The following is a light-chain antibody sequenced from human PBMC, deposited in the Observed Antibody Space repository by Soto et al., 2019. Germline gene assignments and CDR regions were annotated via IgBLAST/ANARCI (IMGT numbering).Light chain of an antibody. CDR2: EVS. V-gene: IGLV2-8*01. Sequence: QSALTQPPSASGSPGQSVTISCTGSSSDVGGYNYVSWYQQHPGKAPKLMIYEVSKRPSGVPDRLSGSKSGNTASLTVSGLQAEDEADYSCCSYGGSNTVVFGGGTQLTVL. CDR3: CSYGGSNTVV. J-gene: IGLJ2*01. CDR1: SSDVGGYNY.